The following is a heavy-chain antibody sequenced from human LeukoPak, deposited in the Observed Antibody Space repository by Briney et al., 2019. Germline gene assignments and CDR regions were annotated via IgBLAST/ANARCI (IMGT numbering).Heavy chain of an antibody. D-gene: IGHD2-2*02. CDR3: ARVGRYCSSTSCYTFDY. V-gene: IGHV4-59*12. CDR2: IYYSGST. CDR1: GGSISSYY. J-gene: IGHJ4*02. Sequence: SETLSLTCTVSGGSISSYYWSWIRQPPGKGLEWIGYIYYSGSTNYNPSLKSRVTISVDTSKNQFSLKLSSVTAADTAVYYCARVGRYCSSTSCYTFDYWGQGTLVTVSS.